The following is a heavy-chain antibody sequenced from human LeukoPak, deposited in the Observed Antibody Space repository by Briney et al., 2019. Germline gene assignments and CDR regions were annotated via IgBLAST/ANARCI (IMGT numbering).Heavy chain of an antibody. CDR1: GFTFSSYA. CDR2: VSASGYST. D-gene: IGHD2-15*01. V-gene: IGHV3-23*01. J-gene: IGHJ4*02. Sequence: GGSLRLSCAASGFTFSSYAMSWVPQAPGKGLEWVSGVSASGYSTYYADSVKGRFTISRDNSTNTLYLQMSSLRAEDTAVYFCAKDHCSGGSCYPFDYWGQGTLVTVSS. CDR3: AKDHCSGGSCYPFDY.